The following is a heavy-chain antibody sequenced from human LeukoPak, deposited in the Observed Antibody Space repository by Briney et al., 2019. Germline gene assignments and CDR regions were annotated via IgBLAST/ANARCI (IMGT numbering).Heavy chain of an antibody. V-gene: IGHV1-18*04. CDR1: GYTFTGYY. Sequence: ASLKVSCKASGYTFTGYYMHWVRQAPGRGLEWVGWISAYNGHTNYTQNFQGRVTMTTDTSTSTAYMELRSLRSDDTAVYYCARHLKYNILTGFRSSFGFDPWGQGTLVIVSS. CDR2: ISAYNGHT. CDR3: ARHLKYNILTGFRSSFGFDP. J-gene: IGHJ5*02. D-gene: IGHD3-9*01.